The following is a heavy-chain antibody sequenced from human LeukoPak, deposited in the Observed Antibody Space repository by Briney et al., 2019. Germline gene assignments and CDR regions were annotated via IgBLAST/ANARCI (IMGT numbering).Heavy chain of an antibody. D-gene: IGHD3-10*01. J-gene: IGHJ4*02. CDR1: GYTFTSYA. CDR3: ARDDSVVRGVEGFDY. V-gene: IGHV1-18*01. Sequence: ASVKVSCKASGYTFTSYAFSWVRQAPGQGLEWMGWINTNNGNTNYVKRLQGRVTMTTDTSTSTAYMELRSLRSDDTAVYYCARDDSVVRGVEGFDYWGQGTLVTVSS. CDR2: INTNNGNT.